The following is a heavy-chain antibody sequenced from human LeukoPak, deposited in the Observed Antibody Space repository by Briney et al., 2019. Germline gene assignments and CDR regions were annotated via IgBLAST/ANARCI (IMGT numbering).Heavy chain of an antibody. Sequence: SETLSLTCTVSGDSISSGDYYWSWIRQPAGKGLEWIGRISSSGSTNYNPSLKSRVTISVDTSKNQFSLKLSSVTAADTAVYYCGRGSSGYYYLPDYWGQGTLVTVSS. V-gene: IGHV4-61*02. J-gene: IGHJ4*02. CDR1: GDSISSGDYY. CDR2: ISSSGST. CDR3: GRGSSGYYYLPDY. D-gene: IGHD3-22*01.